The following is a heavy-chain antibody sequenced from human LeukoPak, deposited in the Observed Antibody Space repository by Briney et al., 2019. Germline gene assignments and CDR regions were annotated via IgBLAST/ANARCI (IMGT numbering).Heavy chain of an antibody. CDR2: IYYSGST. CDR1: GGSISSYY. Sequence: SETLSLTCTVSGGSISSYYWSWIRQPPGKGLEWIGYIYYSGSTNYNPSLKSRVTISVDTSKNQFSLKLSSVTAADTAVYYCARDGAHSSGWYPFDYWGQGTLVTVSS. CDR3: ARDGAHSSGWYPFDY. V-gene: IGHV4-59*01. D-gene: IGHD6-19*01. J-gene: IGHJ4*02.